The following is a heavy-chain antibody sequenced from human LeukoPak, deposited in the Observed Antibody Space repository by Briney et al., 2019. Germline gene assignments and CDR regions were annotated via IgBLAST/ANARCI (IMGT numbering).Heavy chain of an antibody. Sequence: PGGSLRLSCAASGFTFSSYWMHWVRQAPGKGLVWVSRINSDGRSTSYADSVKGRFTISRDNAKNTLYLQMNSLRAEDTAVYYCARVLGYCSSTSCYPLGYWGQGALVTVSS. D-gene: IGHD2-2*01. CDR2: INSDGRST. CDR3: ARVLGYCSSTSCYPLGY. V-gene: IGHV3-74*01. CDR1: GFTFSSYW. J-gene: IGHJ4*02.